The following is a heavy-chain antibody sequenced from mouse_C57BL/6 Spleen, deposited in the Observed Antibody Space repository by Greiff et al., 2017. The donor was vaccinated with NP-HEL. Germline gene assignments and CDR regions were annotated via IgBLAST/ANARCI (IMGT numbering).Heavy chain of an antibody. CDR1: GYTFTSYW. CDR3: ARYGGSDWYFDV. D-gene: IGHD1-1*01. Sequence: QVQLQQSGAELVKPGASVKLSCKASGYTFTSYWMQWVKQRPGQGLEWIGEIDPSDSYTNYNQKFKGKATLTVDTSSSTAYMQLSSLTSEDSAVYYCARYGGSDWYFDVWGTGTTVTVSS. CDR2: IDPSDSYT. J-gene: IGHJ1*03. V-gene: IGHV1-50*01.